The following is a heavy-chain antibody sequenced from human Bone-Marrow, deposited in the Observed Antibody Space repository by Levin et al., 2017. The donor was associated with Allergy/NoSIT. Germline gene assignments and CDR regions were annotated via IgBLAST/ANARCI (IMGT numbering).Heavy chain of an antibody. CDR2: ISYDGSNK. D-gene: IGHD2-2*01. Sequence: PGGSLRLSCAASGFTFSSYAMHWVRQAPGKGLEWVAVISYDGSNKYYAGSVKGRFTISRDNSKNTLYLQMNSLRAEDTAVYYCARVEGYCSSTSCYAYYDYGMDVWGQGTTVTVSS. CDR1: GFTFSSYA. CDR3: ARVEGYCSSTSCYAYYDYGMDV. J-gene: IGHJ6*02. V-gene: IGHV3-30*04.